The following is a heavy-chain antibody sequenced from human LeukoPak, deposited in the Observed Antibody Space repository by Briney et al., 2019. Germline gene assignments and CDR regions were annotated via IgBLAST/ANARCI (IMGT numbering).Heavy chain of an antibody. CDR2: ISGSGGST. CDR3: AKGTRSSSWFHFDH. CDR1: GFTFSSYA. D-gene: IGHD6-13*01. J-gene: IGHJ4*02. V-gene: IGHV3-23*01. Sequence: GGSLRLSCAASGFTFSSYAMSWVRQAPGKGLEWVSGISGSGGSTYYADSVKGRFTISRDNSKNTLYLQMNSLRAEDTAVYYCAKGTRSSSWFHFDHWGQGTLVTVSS.